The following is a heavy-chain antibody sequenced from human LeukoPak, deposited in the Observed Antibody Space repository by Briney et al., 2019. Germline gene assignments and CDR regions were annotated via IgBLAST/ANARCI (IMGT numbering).Heavy chain of an antibody. D-gene: IGHD2-2*01. CDR2: IRSKAYGGTT. CDR3: AVPALTDY. Sequence: PGGSLRLSCTASGFTFSDYAMSWVRQAPGKGLEWVGFIRSKAYGGTTEYAASVKGRFTISRDDSKSIAYLQMNSLKTEDTAVYYCAVPALTDYWGQGTLVTVSS. CDR1: GFTFSDYA. V-gene: IGHV3-49*04. J-gene: IGHJ4*02.